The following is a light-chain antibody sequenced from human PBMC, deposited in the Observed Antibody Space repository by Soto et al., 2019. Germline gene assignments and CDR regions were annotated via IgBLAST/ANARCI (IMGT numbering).Light chain of an antibody. J-gene: IGLJ2*01. V-gene: IGLV2-14*01. CDR1: SSDVGTYNY. Sequence: QSVLTQPASVSGSPGQSITISCTGTSSDVGTYNYVSWYQQHPGKAPKLMIYEVSNRPSGVSNRFSGSKSGNTASLTISGLPAEDEADYYCSSYRRSSTLVFGGGTKLTVL. CDR2: EVS. CDR3: SSYRRSSTLV.